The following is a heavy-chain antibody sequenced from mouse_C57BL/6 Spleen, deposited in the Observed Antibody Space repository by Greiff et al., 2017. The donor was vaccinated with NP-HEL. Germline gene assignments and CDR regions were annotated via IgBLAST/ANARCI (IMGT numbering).Heavy chain of an antibody. CDR2: FYPGSGSI. CDR1: GYTFTEYT. CDR3: ARHEGVYYDYAGYFDY. J-gene: IGHJ2*01. D-gene: IGHD2-4*01. Sequence: QVQLQQSGAELVKPGASVKLSCKASGYTFTEYTIHWVKQRSGQGLEWIGWFYPGSGSIKYNEKFKDKATLTADKSSSTVYMELSRFTSEDSAVYFCARHEGVYYDYAGYFDYWGQGTTLTVSS. V-gene: IGHV1-62-2*01.